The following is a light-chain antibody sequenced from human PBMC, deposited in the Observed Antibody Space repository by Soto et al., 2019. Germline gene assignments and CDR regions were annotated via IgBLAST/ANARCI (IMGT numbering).Light chain of an antibody. V-gene: IGLV2-23*02. Sequence: QSALTQPASVSGSPGQSITISCTGTSSDVGNYNLVSWYQQHPGKAPKLMIYEVSQRPSGVSNRFSGSKSGNTASLTISGLQAEDAADYYCCSFAGSSPPYVFGTGTQLTVL. CDR2: EVS. J-gene: IGLJ1*01. CDR1: SSDVGNYNL. CDR3: CSFAGSSPPYV.